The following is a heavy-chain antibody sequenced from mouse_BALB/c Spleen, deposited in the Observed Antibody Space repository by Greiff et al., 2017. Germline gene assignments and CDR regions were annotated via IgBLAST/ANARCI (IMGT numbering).Heavy chain of an antibody. CDR1: GYSFTGYY. J-gene: IGHJ3*01. V-gene: IGHV1-26*01. CDR2: VNPYNGGT. CDR3: ARYYYGSSPWFAY. D-gene: IGHD1-1*01. Sequence: VQLQESGPDLVKPGASVKISCKASGYSFTGYYMHWVKQSHGKSLEWIGRVNPYNGGTSYNQKFKGKAILTVDKSSSTAYMELRRLTSEDSAVYYCARYYYGSSPWFAYWGQGTLVTVSA.